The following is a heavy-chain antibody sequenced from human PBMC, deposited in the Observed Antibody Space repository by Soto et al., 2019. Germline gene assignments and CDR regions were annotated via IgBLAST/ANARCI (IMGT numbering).Heavy chain of an antibody. Sequence: GGSLRLSCAASGFIVSTSYMSWVRQAPGKGLEWVSIIHNDGSTYYADSVKGRFTVSRDDSKNTLYLEILSLRAEDTAVYYCARHSYTRYWGQGTLVTVSS. D-gene: IGHD4-4*01. CDR2: IHNDGST. J-gene: IGHJ4*02. CDR3: ARHSYTRY. CDR1: GFIVSTSY. V-gene: IGHV3-66*04.